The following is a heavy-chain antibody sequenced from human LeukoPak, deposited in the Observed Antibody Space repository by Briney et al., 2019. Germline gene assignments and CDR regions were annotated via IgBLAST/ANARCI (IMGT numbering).Heavy chain of an antibody. J-gene: IGHJ2*01. CDR2: IYGGGDT. V-gene: IGHV3-66*01. D-gene: IGHD2-21*01. CDR1: GFIVSGNY. CDR3: AGPSDKSRNWYFDL. Sequence: AGSLRLSCATSGFIVSGNYMSWFRQAPGKGLEWISVIYGGGDTAAADSVRGRFTISRDNSKNTLYLQMNSLGAEDTAVYYCAGPSDKSRNWYFDLWGRGTLVTVSS.